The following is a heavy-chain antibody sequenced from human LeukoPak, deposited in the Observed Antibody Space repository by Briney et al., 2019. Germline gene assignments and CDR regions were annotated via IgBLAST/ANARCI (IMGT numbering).Heavy chain of an antibody. J-gene: IGHJ4*02. D-gene: IGHD5-12*01. Sequence: SETLSLTCAVCSGSFSDFYCRWIRQPPGKGLEWIGEINHSGSTNYNPSLKSRVTISVDTSKNQFSLKLSSVTAADTAVYYCARGRLASATNYWGQGTLVTVSS. V-gene: IGHV4-34*01. CDR1: SGSFSDFY. CDR2: INHSGST. CDR3: ARGRLASATNY.